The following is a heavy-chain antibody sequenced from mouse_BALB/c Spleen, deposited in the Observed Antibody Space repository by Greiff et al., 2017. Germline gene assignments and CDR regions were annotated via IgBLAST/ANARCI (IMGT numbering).Heavy chain of an antibody. CDR3: ARKGDYGPYAMDD. CDR2: IYPYNGGT. Sequence: VQLQQSGPELVKPGASVKISCKASGYTFTDYNMHWVKQSHGKSLEWIGYIYPYNGGTGYNQKFKSKATLTVDNSSSTAYMELRSLTSEDSAVYYCARKGDYGPYAMDDWGQGTSVTVSS. D-gene: IGHD1-1*01. J-gene: IGHJ4*01. V-gene: IGHV1S29*02. CDR1: GYTFTDYN.